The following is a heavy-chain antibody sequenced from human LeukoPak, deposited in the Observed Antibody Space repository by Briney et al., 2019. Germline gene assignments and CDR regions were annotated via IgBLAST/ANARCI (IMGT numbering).Heavy chain of an antibody. CDR1: GFTFSGYA. CDR2: ISGSGGST. Sequence: GGSLRLSCAASGFTFSGYAMGWVRQAPGKGLEWVSAISGSGGSTYYADSVKGRFTISRDNSKNTLYLQMNTLRAEDTAVYYCAKCAPSSLGMVRYFDLWGRGTLVTVSS. D-gene: IGHD5-18*01. J-gene: IGHJ2*01. V-gene: IGHV3-23*01. CDR3: AKCAPSSLGMVRYFDL.